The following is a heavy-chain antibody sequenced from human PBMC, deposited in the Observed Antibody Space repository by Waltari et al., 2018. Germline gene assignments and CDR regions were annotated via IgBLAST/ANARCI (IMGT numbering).Heavy chain of an antibody. D-gene: IGHD2-2*01. CDR3: AGDRAIGLFFDY. CDR1: GDSISGNYW. CDR2: VHHSGKT. V-gene: IGHV4-4*02. J-gene: IGHJ4*02. Sequence: QVQLQESGQGLVKPSGTLSLTCAVSGDSISGNYWWSWVRQSPEKGLEWIGQVHHSGKTHYHPSLQSRVTISLDKPKNQFSLNLNSVTGADTAVYYCAGDRAIGLFFDYWGRGTLVAVSS.